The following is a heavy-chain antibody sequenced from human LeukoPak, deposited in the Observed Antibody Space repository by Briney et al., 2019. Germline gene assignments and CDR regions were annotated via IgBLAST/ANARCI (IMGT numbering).Heavy chain of an antibody. D-gene: IGHD6-6*01. CDR2: INPNSGGT. Sequence: ASVKVSCKASGFTFSNFYMHWVRQAPGQGLEWMGWINPNSGGTNYAQKFQGRVTMTRDTSINTAYMELSRLRSDDTAVYYCARGGFSRSSEFYYGMDVWDQGTTVIVSS. CDR3: ARGGFSRSSEFYYGMDV. V-gene: IGHV1-2*02. CDR1: GFTFSNFY. J-gene: IGHJ6*02.